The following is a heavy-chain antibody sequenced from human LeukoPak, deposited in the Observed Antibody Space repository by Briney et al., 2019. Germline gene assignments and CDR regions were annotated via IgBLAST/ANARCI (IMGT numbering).Heavy chain of an antibody. Sequence: GGSLRLSCAASGFTFSNAWMSWVRQAPGKGLEWVGRIKSKTDGGTTDYAAPVKGRFTISRDDSKNTLYLQMNSLKTEDTAVYYCTTGLAAAPGVFDYWGQGTLVTVSS. CDR1: GFTFSNAW. D-gene: IGHD6-13*01. CDR3: TTGLAAAPGVFDY. J-gene: IGHJ4*02. CDR2: IKSKTDGGTT. V-gene: IGHV3-15*01.